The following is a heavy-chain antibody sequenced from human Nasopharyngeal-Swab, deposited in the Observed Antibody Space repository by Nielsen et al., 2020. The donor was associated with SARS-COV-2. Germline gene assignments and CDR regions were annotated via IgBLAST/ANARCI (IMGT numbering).Heavy chain of an antibody. CDR2: FYSTETP. J-gene: IGHJ6*03. Sequence: SETLSITCTVSGASVSDYYWSWVRQPPGKGLEWLGAFYSTETPDYNPSLNSRVVMSIDTSKNQLSLRLTSVTAADTAVYYCARYHYLDVWGKGTTVTVSS. V-gene: IGHV4-59*02. CDR3: ARYHYLDV. CDR1: GASVSDYY.